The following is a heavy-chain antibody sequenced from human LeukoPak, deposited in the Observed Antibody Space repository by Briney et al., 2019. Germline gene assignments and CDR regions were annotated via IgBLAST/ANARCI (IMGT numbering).Heavy chain of an antibody. J-gene: IGHJ4*02. CDR1: GYSISSGYY. V-gene: IGHV4-38-2*02. D-gene: IGHD1-1*01. Sequence: SETLSLTCTVSGYSISSGYYWGWIRQPPGKGLEWIGSIYHSGRTFYNPSLKSRVTISVDTSKNQFSLKLSSVTAADTAVYYCARHQLEPPKRGTFDYWGQGTLVTVSS. CDR3: ARHQLEPPKRGTFDY. CDR2: IYHSGRT.